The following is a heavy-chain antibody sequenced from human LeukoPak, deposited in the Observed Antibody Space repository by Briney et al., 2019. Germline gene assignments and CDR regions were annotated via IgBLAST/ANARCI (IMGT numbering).Heavy chain of an antibody. D-gene: IGHD1-26*01. Sequence: GGSLRLFCTVSGFTFGDYAMSWVRQAPGKGLEWVANIKQDGSEKYYVDSVKGRFTISRDNAKNSLYLQMNSLRAEDTAVYYCARAGGTYYGIAFDIWGQGTMVTVSS. CDR2: IKQDGSEK. CDR1: GFTFGDYA. V-gene: IGHV3-7*01. CDR3: ARAGGTYYGIAFDI. J-gene: IGHJ3*02.